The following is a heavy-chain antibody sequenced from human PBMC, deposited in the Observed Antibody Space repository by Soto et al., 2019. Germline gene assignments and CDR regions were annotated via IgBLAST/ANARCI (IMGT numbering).Heavy chain of an antibody. CDR2: ISGRGDTT. Sequence: EVQLLESGGGLVQPGGSLRLSCAVSGFTFSSYAMSWFRQAPGKGLGWVSTISGRGDTTYYADSVKGRFTISRDNSKNTLYLQMNSLRAEDTALYFCAKETYSSGWRTDYWGQGTLVTVSS. J-gene: IGHJ4*02. CDR3: AKETYSSGWRTDY. V-gene: IGHV3-23*01. CDR1: GFTFSSYA. D-gene: IGHD6-19*01.